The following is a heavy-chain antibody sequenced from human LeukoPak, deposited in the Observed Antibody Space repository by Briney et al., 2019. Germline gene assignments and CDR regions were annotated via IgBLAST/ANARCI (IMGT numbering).Heavy chain of an antibody. CDR1: GGTFSSYA. Sequence: GSSVKVSCKASGGTFSSYAISWVRQAPGQGLEWMGGIIPIFGTANYAQKFQGRVTITTDESTSTAYMELSSLRSEDTAVYYCARGARPDIVVVPAANDAFDIWGQGTMVTVSS. J-gene: IGHJ3*02. CDR2: IIPIFGTA. CDR3: ARGARPDIVVVPAANDAFDI. V-gene: IGHV1-69*05. D-gene: IGHD2-2*01.